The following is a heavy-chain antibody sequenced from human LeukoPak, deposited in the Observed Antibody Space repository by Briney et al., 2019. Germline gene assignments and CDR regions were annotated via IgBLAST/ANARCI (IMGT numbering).Heavy chain of an antibody. J-gene: IGHJ4*02. CDR1: GGTFSSYA. D-gene: IGHD3-16*01. V-gene: IGHV1-69*13. CDR3: AREGLGELTLDY. Sequence: ASVKVSCKASGGTFSSYAISWVRQAPGQGLEWMGGIIPIFGTANYAQKFQGRVTITADESTSTAYMELSSLRSEGTAVYYCAREGLGELTLDYWGQGTLVTVSS. CDR2: IIPIFGTA.